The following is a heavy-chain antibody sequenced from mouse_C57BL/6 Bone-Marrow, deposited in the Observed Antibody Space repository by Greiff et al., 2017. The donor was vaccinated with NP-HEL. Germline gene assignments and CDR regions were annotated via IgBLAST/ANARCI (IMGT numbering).Heavy chain of an antibody. CDR1: GFNIKDDY. CDR3: TAWRTFDY. Sequence: EVQRVESGAELVRPGASVKLSCTASGFNIKDDYMHWVKQRPEQGLEWIGWIDPENGDTEYASKFQGKATITADTSSNTAYLQLSSLTSEDAAVYYCTAWRTFDYWGQGTTLTVSS. J-gene: IGHJ2*01. V-gene: IGHV14-4*01. CDR2: IDPENGDT.